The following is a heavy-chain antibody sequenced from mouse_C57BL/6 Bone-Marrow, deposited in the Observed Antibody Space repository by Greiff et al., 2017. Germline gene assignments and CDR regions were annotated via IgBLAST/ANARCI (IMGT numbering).Heavy chain of an antibody. CDR2: IDPETGGT. CDR1: GYTFTDYE. D-gene: IGHD1-1*01. J-gene: IGHJ3*01. Sequence: QVQLQQSGAELVRPGASVTLSCKASGYTFTDYEMHWVKQTPVHGLEWIGAIDPETGGTAYNQKFKGKALLTADKSSSTAYMELRSLTSEDSAVYYCTRRGGSSFFAYWGQGTLVTVSA. V-gene: IGHV1-15*01. CDR3: TRRGGSSFFAY.